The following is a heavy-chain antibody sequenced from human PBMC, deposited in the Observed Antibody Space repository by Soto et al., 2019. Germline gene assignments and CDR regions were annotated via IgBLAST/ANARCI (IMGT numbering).Heavy chain of an antibody. J-gene: IGHJ4*02. D-gene: IGHD3-22*01. CDR1: GFTFSSYA. Sequence: EVQLLESGGGLVQPGGSLRLSCAASGFTFSSYAMSWVRQAPGKGLEWVSAISGSGGSTYYADSVKGRFTISRDNSKNTLYLQMNSLRAEDTAVYYCAKGAFYDSSSYSYFDYWGQGTLVTVSS. V-gene: IGHV3-23*01. CDR2: ISGSGGST. CDR3: AKGAFYDSSSYSYFDY.